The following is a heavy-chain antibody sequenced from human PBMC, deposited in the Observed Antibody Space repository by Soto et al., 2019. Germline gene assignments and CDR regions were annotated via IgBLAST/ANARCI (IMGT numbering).Heavy chain of an antibody. CDR1: GGSISSSIYY. V-gene: IGHV4-39*01. D-gene: IGHD3-10*01. Sequence: SETLSLTCTVSGGSISSSIYYWGWIRQPPGKGLEWIGSIYYSGSTYYNPSLKSRVTISVDTSKNQFSLKLSSVTAADTAVYYCARAFYGSGSYSDLFDYWGQGTLVTVSS. CDR2: IYYSGST. CDR3: ARAFYGSGSYSDLFDY. J-gene: IGHJ4*02.